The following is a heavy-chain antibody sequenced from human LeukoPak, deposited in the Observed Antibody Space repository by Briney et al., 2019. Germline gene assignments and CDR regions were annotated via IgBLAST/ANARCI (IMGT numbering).Heavy chain of an antibody. CDR3: ARSSGWPYYFDY. CDR2: ISSSSSYI. J-gene: IGHJ4*02. CDR1: GFTFSSYS. D-gene: IGHD6-19*01. Sequence: GGSLRLSCAASGFTFSSYSMNWVRQAPGKGLEWVSSISSSSSYIYYADSVKGRFTISRDNAKNSLYLQMNSLRAEDTAVYYCARSSGWPYYFDYWGQGTLVTVSS. V-gene: IGHV3-21*01.